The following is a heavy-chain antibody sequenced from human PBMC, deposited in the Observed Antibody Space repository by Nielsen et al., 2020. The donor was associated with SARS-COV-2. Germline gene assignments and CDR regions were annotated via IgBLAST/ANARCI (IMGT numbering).Heavy chain of an antibody. V-gene: IGHV3-20*01. J-gene: IGHJ6*02. D-gene: IGHD2-2*01. CDR2: INWNGGST. CDR3: ARDQSYCSSTSCLGEPYYGMDV. CDR1: GFTFDDYG. Sequence: GESLKISCAASGFTFDDYGMSWVRQAPGKGLEWVSGINWNGGSTGYADSVKGRFTISRDNAKNSLNLQMNSLRAEDTALYHCARDQSYCSSTSCLGEPYYGMDVWGQGTTVTVSS.